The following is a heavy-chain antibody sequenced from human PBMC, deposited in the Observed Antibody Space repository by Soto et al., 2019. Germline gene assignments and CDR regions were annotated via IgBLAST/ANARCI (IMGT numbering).Heavy chain of an antibody. J-gene: IGHJ4*02. CDR2: ITGDGSTT. Sequence: GGSLRLSSAASGFTFGDYWMHWIRQPPGKGPEWASHITGDGSTTQYADSVKGRFTVSRDNAKSTLYLQMNSLRAEDTAVYYCAADEVDYWGAAKLVTISS. CDR1: GFTFGDYW. V-gene: IGHV3-74*03. CDR3: AADEVDY.